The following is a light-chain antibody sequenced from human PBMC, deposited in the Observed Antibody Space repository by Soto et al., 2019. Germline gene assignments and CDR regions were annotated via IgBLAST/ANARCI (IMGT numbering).Light chain of an antibody. CDR2: DAS. CDR3: QQYNSYRWT. V-gene: IGKV1-9*01. CDR1: QGISSY. Sequence: DIQLTQSPSFLSASVGDRITITCRASQGISSYLAWYQQKPGKAPKLLIYDASSLESGVPSRFSGSGSGTEFTLTISSLQPDDFATYYCQQYNSYRWTFGQGTKVDIK. J-gene: IGKJ1*01.